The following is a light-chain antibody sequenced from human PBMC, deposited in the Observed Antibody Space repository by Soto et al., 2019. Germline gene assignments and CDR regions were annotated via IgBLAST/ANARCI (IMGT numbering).Light chain of an antibody. CDR1: QSISSW. CDR2: KAS. CDR3: QQYNGT. V-gene: IGKV1-5*03. J-gene: IGKJ1*01. Sequence: DIQMTQSPSTLSASVGDRVTITCRASQSISSWLAWYQQKAGKAPKLLIYKASSLESGVPSRFSGSGSGTEFTLTISSLQPDDFAIYYCQQYNGTFGQGTKVEIK.